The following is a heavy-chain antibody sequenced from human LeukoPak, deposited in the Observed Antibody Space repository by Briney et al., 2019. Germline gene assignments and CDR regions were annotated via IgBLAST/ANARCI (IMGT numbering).Heavy chain of an antibody. D-gene: IGHD5-12*01. CDR2: ISAYNGNT. CDR3: ARGANIGSTYRLASGYERFAGY. V-gene: IGHV1-18*01. J-gene: IGHJ4*02. Sequence: ASVKLSFKSSGYTFTSYGISWVRQAPGQGLEWMGWISAYNGNTNYAQKLQGRVTMTTATSTSTDYMELRSLRSDDTAVYYCARGANIGSTYRLASGYERFAGYWGQGTLVTVSS. CDR1: GYTFTSYG.